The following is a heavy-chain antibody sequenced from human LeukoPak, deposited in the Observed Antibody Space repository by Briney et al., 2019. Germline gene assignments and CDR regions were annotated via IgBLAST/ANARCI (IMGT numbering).Heavy chain of an antibody. CDR1: GFSFSSYA. D-gene: IGHD3-10*01. J-gene: IGHJ4*02. CDR2: ITDSGGAT. V-gene: IGHV3-23*01. Sequence: SLSLSCAASGFSFSSYAMNWVRQAPGKGLEWVSAITDSGGATYIAASVKGRFTISEDTSKNTLSLQMNSVSAGDTAVYSCVKDGFAGCDSYYDAGSYDALKYWGRGKLATVS. CDR3: VKDGFAGCDSYYDAGSYDALKY.